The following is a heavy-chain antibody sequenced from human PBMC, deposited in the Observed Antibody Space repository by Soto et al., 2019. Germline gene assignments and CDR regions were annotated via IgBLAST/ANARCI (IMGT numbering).Heavy chain of an antibody. D-gene: IGHD4-4*01. Sequence: PGGSLRLSCAASGFTFGSYGMHWVRQAPGKGLEGVALIWYDGSTKYYADSVKGRFTISRDNSKNTLYLQMSSLRAEDTAVYYCAREGGVYSPGYYYGMDVWGQGTTVTV. CDR1: GFTFGSYG. V-gene: IGHV3-33*01. CDR2: IWYDGSTK. CDR3: AREGGVYSPGYYYGMDV. J-gene: IGHJ6*02.